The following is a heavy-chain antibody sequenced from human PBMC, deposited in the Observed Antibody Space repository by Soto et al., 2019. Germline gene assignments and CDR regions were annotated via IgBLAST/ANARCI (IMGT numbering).Heavy chain of an antibody. Sequence: SVKVSCKASGGTFSSYTISWVRQAPGQGLEWMGRIIPILGIANYAQKFQGRVTITADKSTSTAYMELSSLRSEDTAVYYCARDLRDGYNKSDYWGQGTLVTVSS. CDR3: ARDLRDGYNKSDY. J-gene: IGHJ4*02. CDR2: IIPILGIA. CDR1: GGTFSSYT. D-gene: IGHD5-12*01. V-gene: IGHV1-69*04.